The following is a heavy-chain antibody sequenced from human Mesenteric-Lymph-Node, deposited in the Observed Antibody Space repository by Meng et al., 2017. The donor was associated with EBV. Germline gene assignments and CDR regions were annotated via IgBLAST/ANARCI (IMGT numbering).Heavy chain of an antibody. D-gene: IGHD2-15*01. V-gene: IGHV7-4-1*02. J-gene: IGHJ4*02. CDR1: GYTFTSYA. CDR2: INTNTGNP. CDR3: ARDHYCSGGSCYDY. Sequence: QVLVVQSGSDLKKPGASVKVACKASGYTFTSYAMNWVRQAPGQGLEWMGWINTNTGNPTYTQGFTGRFVFSLDTSVSTAYLQISSLKAEDTAVYYCARDHYCSGGSCYDYWGQGTLVTVSS.